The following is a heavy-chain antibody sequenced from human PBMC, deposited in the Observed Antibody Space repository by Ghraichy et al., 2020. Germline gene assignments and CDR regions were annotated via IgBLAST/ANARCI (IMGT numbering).Heavy chain of an antibody. V-gene: IGHV3-30*18. D-gene: IGHD3-22*01. CDR1: GFTFSKYG. CDR2: ISYDGSNK. CDR3: AKERDSSGYYSFRGDFYAMDV. Sequence: GGSLRLSCAASGFTFSKYGMHWVRQAPGKGLEWVAGISYDGSNKYYADSVKGRFTISRDNSKNTLYLQMNSLRAEDTAVYYCAKERDSSGYYSFRGDFYAMDVWGQGTTVTVSS. J-gene: IGHJ6*02.